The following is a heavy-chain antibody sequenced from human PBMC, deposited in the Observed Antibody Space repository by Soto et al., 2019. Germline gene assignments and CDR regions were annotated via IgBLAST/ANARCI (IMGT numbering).Heavy chain of an antibody. CDR1: GGSISSSSYY. D-gene: IGHD6-19*01. CDR2: IYYSGST. Sequence: ETLSLTCTVSGGSISSSSYYWGWIRQPPGKGLEWIGSIYYSGSTYYNPSLKSRVTISVDTSKNQFSLKLSSVTAADTAVYYCASNVGIAVAGSLYYFDYWGQGTLVTVSS. CDR3: ASNVGIAVAGSLYYFDY. J-gene: IGHJ4*02. V-gene: IGHV4-39*01.